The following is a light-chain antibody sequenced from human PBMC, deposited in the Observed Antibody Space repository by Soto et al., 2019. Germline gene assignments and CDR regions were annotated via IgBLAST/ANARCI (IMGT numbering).Light chain of an antibody. CDR1: SSDIRAYNY. CDR3: SSYTTSSALQV. J-gene: IGLJ1*01. CDR2: S. V-gene: IGLV2-14*01. Sequence: QSVLTQPASVSGSPGQSITISCTGTSSDIRAYNYVSWYQQRPGKASNRPSGVSNRFSGSRSGNTAPLTISGLQAEDEADYYCSSYTTSSALQVFGTGTKLTVL.